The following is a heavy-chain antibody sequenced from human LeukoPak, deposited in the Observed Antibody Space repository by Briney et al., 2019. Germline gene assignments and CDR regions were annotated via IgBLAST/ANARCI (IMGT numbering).Heavy chain of an antibody. V-gene: IGHV4-30-4*01. CDR3: ARGYSSSWYDSPFFDY. Sequence: PSQTLSLTCTVFGGSISSGDYYWSWIRQPPGKGLEWIGYIYYSGSTYYNPSLKSRVTISVDTSKNQFSLKLSSVTAADTAVYYCARGYSSSWYDSPFFDYWGQGTLVTVSS. CDR2: IYYSGST. J-gene: IGHJ4*02. CDR1: GGSISSGDYY. D-gene: IGHD6-13*01.